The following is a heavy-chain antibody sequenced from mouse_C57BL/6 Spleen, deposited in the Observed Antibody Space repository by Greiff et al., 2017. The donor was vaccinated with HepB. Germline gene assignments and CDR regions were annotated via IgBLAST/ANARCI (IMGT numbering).Heavy chain of an antibody. CDR2: IYPGGGYT. CDR1: GYTFTNYW. CDR3: ARSSGTYAMDY. V-gene: IGHV1-63*01. J-gene: IGHJ4*01. D-gene: IGHD1-1*01. Sequence: VQLQQSGAELVRPGTSVKMSCKASGYTFTNYWIGWAKQRPGHGLEWIGDIYPGGGYTNYNEKFKGKATLTADKSSSTAYMQFSSLTSEDSAIYYCARSSGTYAMDYWGQGTSVTVSS.